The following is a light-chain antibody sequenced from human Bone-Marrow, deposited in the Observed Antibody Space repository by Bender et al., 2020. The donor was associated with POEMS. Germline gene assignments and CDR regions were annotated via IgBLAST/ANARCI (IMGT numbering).Light chain of an antibody. V-gene: IGLV3-25*03. J-gene: IGLJ3*02. CDR1: ALPKQY. Sequence: SYELTQPPSVSVSPGQTARITCSGDALPKQYAYWYQQKPGQAPVLVIYKDSERPSGIPERFAGSSSGTTVTLTISGVLAEDEADYYCQSAASSSAPWVFGGGTKLTVL. CDR3: QSAASSSAPWV. CDR2: KDS.